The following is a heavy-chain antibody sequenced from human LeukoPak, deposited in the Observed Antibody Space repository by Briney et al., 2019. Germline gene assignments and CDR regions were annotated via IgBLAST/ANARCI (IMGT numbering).Heavy chain of an antibody. CDR2: IYYSGST. CDR3: ARQGYYDSSGYSDY. D-gene: IGHD3-22*01. J-gene: IGHJ4*02. Sequence: PSETLSLTCAVSGGSISSSSYYWGWIRQPPGKGLEWIGSIYYSGSTYYNPSLKSRVTISVDTSKNQFSLKLSSVTAADTAVYYCARQGYYDSSGYSDYWGQGTLVTVSS. CDR1: GGSISSSSYY. V-gene: IGHV4-39*01.